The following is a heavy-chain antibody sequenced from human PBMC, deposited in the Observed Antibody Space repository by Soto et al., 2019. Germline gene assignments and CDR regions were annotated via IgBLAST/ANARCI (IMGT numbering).Heavy chain of an antibody. CDR1: GYSFTSYW. V-gene: IGHV5-51*03. J-gene: IGHJ4*02. CDR3: ARPVTTSVFTVGYFDY. CDR2: IYPGDSDT. D-gene: IGHD3-16*01. Sequence: PRESLKISCKGSGYSFTSYWIGWVRQMPGKGLEWMGIIYPGDSDTRYSPSFQGQVTISADKSISTAYLQWSSLRASDTAMYYCARPVTTSVFTVGYFDYWGQGTLVTVSS.